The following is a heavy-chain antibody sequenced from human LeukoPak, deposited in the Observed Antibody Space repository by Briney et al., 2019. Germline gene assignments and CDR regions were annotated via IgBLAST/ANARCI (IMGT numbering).Heavy chain of an antibody. CDR3: ARGRPYYYYYGMDV. J-gene: IGHJ6*02. V-gene: IGHV4-4*07. CDR2: IYTSGST. CDR1: GGSISSYY. Sequence: SETLSLTCTVSGGSISSYYWSWIRQPAGKGLEWIGRIYTSGSTDYNPSLKSRVTMSVDTSKNQFSLKLSSVTAADTAVYYCARGRPYYYYYGMDVWGQGTTVTVSS.